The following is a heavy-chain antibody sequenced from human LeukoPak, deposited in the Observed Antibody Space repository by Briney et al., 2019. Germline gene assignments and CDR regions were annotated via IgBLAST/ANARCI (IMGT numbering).Heavy chain of an antibody. Sequence: GESLKISCKGLGYSFSSYWNAWVRQRPGKGLEWMGIIYPGGSGTRYDPSFQGQVTISADRSTSTAYLQWSSLRASDTAMYYCARASRDGYNQNFDHWGQGTLVTVSS. D-gene: IGHD5-24*01. V-gene: IGHV5-51*01. CDR2: IYPGGSGT. CDR1: GYSFSSYW. J-gene: IGHJ4*02. CDR3: ARASRDGYNQNFDH.